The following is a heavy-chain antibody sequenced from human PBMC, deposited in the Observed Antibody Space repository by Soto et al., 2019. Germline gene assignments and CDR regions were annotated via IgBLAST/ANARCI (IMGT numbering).Heavy chain of an antibody. D-gene: IGHD5-18*01. CDR3: AKDLRGYSYGYGHGY. J-gene: IGHJ4*02. CDR1: GFTFSSYA. CDR2: ISGSGGST. Sequence: GGSLRLSCAASGFTFSSYAMSWVRQAPGKGLEWVSAISGSGGSTYYADSVKGRFTISRDNSKNTLYLQMNSLRAEDTAVYYCAKDLRGYSYGYGHGYWGQGTLVTVSS. V-gene: IGHV3-23*01.